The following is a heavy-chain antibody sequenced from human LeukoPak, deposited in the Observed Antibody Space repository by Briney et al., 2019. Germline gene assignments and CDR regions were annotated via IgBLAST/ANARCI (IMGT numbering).Heavy chain of an antibody. CDR1: GFTFSNYV. CDR3: ARRTTVLTQFDY. D-gene: IGHD4-23*01. Sequence: PGGSLRLSCAASGFTFSNYVMNWVRQAPGKGLEWVSVISNSGDSTYFADSVKGRFTVSRDNSRNTLYLQMSSLRAEDTAVYFCARRTTVLTQFDYWGQGTLVTVSS. V-gene: IGHV3-23*01. J-gene: IGHJ4*02. CDR2: ISNSGDST.